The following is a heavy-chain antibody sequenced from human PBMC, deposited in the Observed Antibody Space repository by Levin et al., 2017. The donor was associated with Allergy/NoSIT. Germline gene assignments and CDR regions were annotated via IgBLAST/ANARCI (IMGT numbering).Heavy chain of an antibody. J-gene: IGHJ4*02. D-gene: IGHD4-11*01. Sequence: PGGSLRLSCTVSGVSIGSSSYYWGWIRQPPGKGLEWIASIYYSGTTYYNPSLKSRVTISVDTSKSQFSLRLTSVTAADTAVYYCARRFAASSNWDFDYWGQGTLVTVSS. CDR2: IYYSGTT. CDR3: ARRFAASSNWDFDY. CDR1: GVSIGSSSYY. V-gene: IGHV4-39*01.